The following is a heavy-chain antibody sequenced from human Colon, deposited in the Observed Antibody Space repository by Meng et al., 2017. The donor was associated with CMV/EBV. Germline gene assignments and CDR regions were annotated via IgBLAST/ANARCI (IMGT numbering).Heavy chain of an antibody. J-gene: IGHJ4*02. V-gene: IGHV3-23*01. CDR3: VRADRCGGDCYDRPFDY. CDR2: VNAGGRDT. CDR1: GFTFSNHA. Sequence: ETLSLTCAASGFTFSNHAMNWVRQAPGKGLEWVSTVNAGGRDTYYADSVKGRFTISRDNSKNTLFLLMSSLRVEDTAVYYCVRADRCGGDCYDRPFDYWGQGSLVTVSS. D-gene: IGHD2-21*01.